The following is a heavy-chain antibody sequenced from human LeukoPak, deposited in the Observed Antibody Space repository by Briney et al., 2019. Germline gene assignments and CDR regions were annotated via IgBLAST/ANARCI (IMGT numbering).Heavy chain of an antibody. CDR1: GFTFSSYA. V-gene: IGHV3-21*01. J-gene: IGHJ4*02. Sequence: GGSLRLSCAASGFTFSSYAMHWVRQAPGKGLEWVSSISSSSSYIYYADSVKGRFTISRDNAKNSLYLQMNSLRAEDTAVYYCARVIAAAGVDYWGQGTLVTVSS. D-gene: IGHD6-13*01. CDR3: ARVIAAAGVDY. CDR2: ISSSSSYI.